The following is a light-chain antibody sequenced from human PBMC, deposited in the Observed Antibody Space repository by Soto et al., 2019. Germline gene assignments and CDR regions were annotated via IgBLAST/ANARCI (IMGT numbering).Light chain of an antibody. V-gene: IGLV4-69*01. Sequence: QPVLTQSPSASASLGASVKLTCTLSSGHSSYAIAWHQQRPEKGPRFLMKLNSDGSHNKGDGIPDRFSGSSSGAERYLTISSLQSKDEADYYCQTWDTGIRLFGGGTKVTVL. CDR2: LNSDGSH. CDR3: QTWDTGIRL. J-gene: IGLJ2*01. CDR1: SGHSSYA.